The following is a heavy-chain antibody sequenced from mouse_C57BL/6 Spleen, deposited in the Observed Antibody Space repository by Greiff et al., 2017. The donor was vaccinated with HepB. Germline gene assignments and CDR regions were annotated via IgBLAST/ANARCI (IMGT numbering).Heavy chain of an antibody. D-gene: IGHD2-3*01. V-gene: IGHV1-26*01. CDR2: INPNNGGT. J-gene: IGHJ2*01. CDR1: GYTFTDYY. CDR3: AIYDNFDY. Sequence: VQLQQSGPELVKPGASVKISCKASGYTFTDYYMNWVKQSHGKSLEWIGDINPNNGGTSYNQKFKGKATLTVDKSSSTAYMELRSLTSEDSAVYYCAIYDNFDYWGQGTTLTVSS.